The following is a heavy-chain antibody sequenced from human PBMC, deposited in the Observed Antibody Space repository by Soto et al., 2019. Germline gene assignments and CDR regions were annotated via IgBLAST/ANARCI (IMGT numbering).Heavy chain of an antibody. Sequence: GGSLRLSCAASGFTFSTYWMSWVRQAPGKGLEWVANIKQDGSEKYYVDSVKGRFTISRDNAKNSLNVQMNSLRAEDTAVYYCARGRAPSGHYYYMDVWGKGTTVTVSS. D-gene: IGHD3-10*01. CDR2: IKQDGSEK. V-gene: IGHV3-7*04. J-gene: IGHJ6*03. CDR1: GFTFSTYW. CDR3: ARGRAPSGHYYYMDV.